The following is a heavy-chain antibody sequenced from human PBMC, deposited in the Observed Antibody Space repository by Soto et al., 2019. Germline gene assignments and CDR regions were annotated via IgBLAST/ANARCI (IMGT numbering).Heavy chain of an antibody. CDR1: GFAFRSHW. Sequence: GGSLRLSCAASGFAFRSHWMHWVRQAPGKGLVWVSRISGDGSSTHYADSVKGRFTISRDNVKNTLYLQMNSLRAEDTAVYYCARGGNCVFDYWGQGTLVTVSS. D-gene: IGHD1-26*01. CDR2: ISGDGSST. CDR3: ARGGNCVFDY. V-gene: IGHV3-74*01. J-gene: IGHJ4*02.